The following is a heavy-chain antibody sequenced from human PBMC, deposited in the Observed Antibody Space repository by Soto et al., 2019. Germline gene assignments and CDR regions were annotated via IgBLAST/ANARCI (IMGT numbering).Heavy chain of an antibody. J-gene: IGHJ4*02. CDR3: ARGFRRGEAAAGWEDFDY. V-gene: IGHV4-30-4*01. CDR1: GGSISSGDYY. Sequence: SETLSLTCTVSGGSISSGDYYWSWIRQPPGKGLEWIGYIYYSGSTYYNPSLKSRVTISVDTSKNQFSLKLSSVTAADTAVYYCARGFRRGEAAAGWEDFDYWGQGTLVTVSS. D-gene: IGHD6-13*01. CDR2: IYYSGST.